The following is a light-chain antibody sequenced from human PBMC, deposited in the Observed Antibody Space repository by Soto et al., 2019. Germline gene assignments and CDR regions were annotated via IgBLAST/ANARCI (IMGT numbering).Light chain of an antibody. Sequence: QSALTQPASVSGSPGQSITISCTGTSSDVGSYNLVSWYQHHPGKAPKLMIYEVSKRPSGVSDRFSRSKSGNTASLTISGLQAEDEADYYCCSYAGSNTYVLFGGGTKLTVL. CDR2: EVS. CDR1: SSDVGSYNL. V-gene: IGLV2-23*02. J-gene: IGLJ2*01. CDR3: CSYAGSNTYVL.